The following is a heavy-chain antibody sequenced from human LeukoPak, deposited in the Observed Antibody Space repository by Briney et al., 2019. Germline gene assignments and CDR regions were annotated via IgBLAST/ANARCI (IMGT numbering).Heavy chain of an antibody. Sequence: PGGSLRLSCAASGFTFSSYSMNWVRQAPGKGLEWVSFISSSSSTIYYADSVKGRFTISRDNSKNTLYLQMNSLRAEDTAVYFCAKRGNYYDASGYFDQAWGQGTLVTVSS. CDR2: ISSSSSTI. D-gene: IGHD3-22*01. V-gene: IGHV3-48*01. CDR1: GFTFSSYS. J-gene: IGHJ5*02. CDR3: AKRGNYYDASGYFDQA.